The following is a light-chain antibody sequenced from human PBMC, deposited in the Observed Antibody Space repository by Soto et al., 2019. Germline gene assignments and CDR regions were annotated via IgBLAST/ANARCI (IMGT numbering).Light chain of an antibody. CDR2: EVS. V-gene: IGLV2-14*01. Sequence: QSALTQPASVSGSPGQSITISCTGTSSDVGGYNYVSWYQQHPGKAPKLMIYEVSNRPSGVSNRFSGSKSGNTASLTISGLQAEDEADYYCSSYTSSSTPVVFGGGTKLTDL. CDR1: SSDVGGYNY. CDR3: SSYTSSSTPVV. J-gene: IGLJ2*01.